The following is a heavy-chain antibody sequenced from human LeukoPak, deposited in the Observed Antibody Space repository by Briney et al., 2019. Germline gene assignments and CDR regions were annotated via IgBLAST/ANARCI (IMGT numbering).Heavy chain of an antibody. CDR3: AREGSNYYDSSGPVDY. Sequence: SETLSLTCTVSGGSISSSSYYWGWIRQPPGKGLEWIGSIYYSGSTYYNPSLKSRVTISVDTSKNQFSLKLSSVTAADTAVYYCAREGSNYYDSSGPVDYWGQGTLVTVSS. V-gene: IGHV4-39*02. D-gene: IGHD3-22*01. CDR1: GGSISSSSYY. J-gene: IGHJ4*02. CDR2: IYYSGST.